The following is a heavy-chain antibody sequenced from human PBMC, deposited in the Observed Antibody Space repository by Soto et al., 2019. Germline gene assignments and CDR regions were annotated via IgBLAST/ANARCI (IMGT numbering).Heavy chain of an antibody. CDR2: ISGSGGTT. CDR1: GFTFSSYA. J-gene: IGHJ4*02. Sequence: EVQLLESGGGLVQPGGSLRLSCAASGFTFSSYAMSWDRQAPGKGLECVSTISGSGGTTYYADSVKGRFTISRDNSKNTLYLQMNSLRAEDTAVYYCAKVWSTRIFDVDSLFDYWGQGTLVIVSS. V-gene: IGHV3-23*01. D-gene: IGHD3-3*02. CDR3: AKVWSTRIFDVDSLFDY.